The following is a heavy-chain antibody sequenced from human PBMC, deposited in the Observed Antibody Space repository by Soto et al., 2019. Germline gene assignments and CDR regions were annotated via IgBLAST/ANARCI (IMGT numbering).Heavy chain of an antibody. V-gene: IGHV5-51*01. CDR1: GDSFTHYL. D-gene: IGHD6-19*01. J-gene: IGHJ6*02. Sequence: PWESLKISCRCSGDSFTHYLIVWVRQMPGKGLEWMGLIYPGDSDTRYSPSFQGQVTISADKSINTAYLQWSSLKPSDTAMYYCARRGAGRGHYYDGLDVWGQGTTVTVSS. CDR2: IYPGDSDT. CDR3: ARRGAGRGHYYDGLDV.